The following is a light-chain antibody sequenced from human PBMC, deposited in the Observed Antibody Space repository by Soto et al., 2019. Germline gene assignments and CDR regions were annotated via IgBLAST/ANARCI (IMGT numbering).Light chain of an antibody. V-gene: IGLV1-40*01. CDR3: QSYDSSLSGSV. CDR2: GNS. Sequence: QSVLTQPPSVSGAPGQRVTTSCTGSSSNIGAGYDVHWYQQLPGTAPKLLIYGNSNRPSGVPDRFSGSKSGTSSSLAITGLQTDDEADYYCQSYDSSLSGSVFGGGTKVTVL. CDR1: SSNIGAGYD. J-gene: IGLJ3*02.